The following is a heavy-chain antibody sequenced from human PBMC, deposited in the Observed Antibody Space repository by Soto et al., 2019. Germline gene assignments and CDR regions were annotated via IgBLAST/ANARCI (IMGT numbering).Heavy chain of an antibody. Sequence: SETLSLTCTVSGGSIGSGGYYWSWIRQHPGKGLEWIGYIYYSGSTYYNPSLKSRVTISVDTSKNQFSLKLSSVTAADTAVYYCAREYCSGGSCYSSGDAFDIWGQGTMVTVS. D-gene: IGHD2-15*01. V-gene: IGHV4-31*03. CDR3: AREYCSGGSCYSSGDAFDI. CDR1: GGSIGSGGYY. CDR2: IYYSGST. J-gene: IGHJ3*02.